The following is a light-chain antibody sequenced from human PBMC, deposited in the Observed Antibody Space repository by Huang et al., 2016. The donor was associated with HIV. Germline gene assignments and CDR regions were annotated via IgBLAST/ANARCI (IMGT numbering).Light chain of an antibody. CDR3: LQDYNYTFT. CDR1: QGIRND. J-gene: IGKJ3*01. CDR2: AAS. V-gene: IGKV1-6*01. Sequence: AIQMTQSPSSLSASVGDRVTITCRARQGIRNDLGWYQQKPGKSPKLLIYAASSLQSWVPSRFSGSGSGTDFTLTISSLQPEDFATYYCLQDYNYTFTFGPGTKVDIK.